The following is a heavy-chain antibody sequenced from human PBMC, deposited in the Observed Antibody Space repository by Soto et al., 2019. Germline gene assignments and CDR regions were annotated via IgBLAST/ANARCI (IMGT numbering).Heavy chain of an antibody. V-gene: IGHV3-21*01. CDR1: GFTFSSSS. Sequence: GGSLRLSCATSGFTFSSSSMNCVRQAPGKRLEWVSSISGTSDYIDYADAVKGRFTISRDNAKNSLSLQMNSLRAEDTAVYYCARDGYCSGGSSYSVPVFDYWGQGTLVTVSS. CDR3: ARDGYCSGGSSYSVPVFDY. CDR2: ISGTSDYI. J-gene: IGHJ4*02. D-gene: IGHD2-15*01.